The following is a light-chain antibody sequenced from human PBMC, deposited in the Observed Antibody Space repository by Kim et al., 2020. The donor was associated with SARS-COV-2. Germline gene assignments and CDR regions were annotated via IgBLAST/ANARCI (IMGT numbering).Light chain of an antibody. CDR1: NNVGSS. Sequence: PGERATRSCRASNNVGSSLAWYEQKPDQAPRLLSYDAAMRAAGIPDRLSGSGSGTDVTLTIGSLAPEDFAVYYCQQRGSWTPALTFGGGTKVDIK. J-gene: IGKJ4*01. V-gene: IGKV3-11*01. CDR2: DAA. CDR3: QQRGSWTPALT.